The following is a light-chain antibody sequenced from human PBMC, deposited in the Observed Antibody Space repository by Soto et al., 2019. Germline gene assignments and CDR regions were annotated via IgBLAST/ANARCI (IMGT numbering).Light chain of an antibody. CDR3: CSFAGTSYV. Sequence: QSALTQPRSVYGSPGQSVTISCTGTSSDVGGYHSVSWYQQHPGKAPKLMIYDVSKRPSGVPDRFSGSKSANTASLTISGLQADDEADYYCCSFAGTSYVFGTGTKVTVL. J-gene: IGLJ1*01. V-gene: IGLV2-11*01. CDR2: DVS. CDR1: SSDVGGYHS.